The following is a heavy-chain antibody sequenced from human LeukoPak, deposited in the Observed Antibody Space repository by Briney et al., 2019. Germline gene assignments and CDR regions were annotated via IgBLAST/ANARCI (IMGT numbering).Heavy chain of an antibody. CDR1: GGSISLSYYY. D-gene: IGHD6-19*01. Sequence: NPSETLSLTCSVSGGSISLSYYYWGWIRQPPGKALEWIGSVYYSGTTSYNPSLKSRVTISVDMSKNHFSLRLSSVTAADTAMYYCARGTLYSGWSCYFDYWGQGSQVTVSS. J-gene: IGHJ4*02. CDR3: ARGTLYSGWSCYFDY. V-gene: IGHV4-39*07. CDR2: VYYSGTT.